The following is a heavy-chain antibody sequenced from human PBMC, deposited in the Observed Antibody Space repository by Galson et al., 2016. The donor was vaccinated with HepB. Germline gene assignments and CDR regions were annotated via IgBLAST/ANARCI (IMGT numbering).Heavy chain of an antibody. D-gene: IGHD6-19*01. CDR3: ASRFGSGWSSNWFDP. Sequence: SLRLSCAASGFTFSSYGMHWVRQAPGKGLKWVAVIWYDGSNKQFADSVKGRFTISRDNSKNTVYLQMNSLRAEDTAVYYCASRFGSGWSSNWFDPWGQGTLVTVSS. CDR1: GFTFSSYG. CDR2: IWYDGSNK. V-gene: IGHV3-33*01. J-gene: IGHJ5*02.